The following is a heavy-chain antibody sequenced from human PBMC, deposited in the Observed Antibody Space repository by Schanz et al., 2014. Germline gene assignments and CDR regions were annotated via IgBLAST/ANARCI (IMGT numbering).Heavy chain of an antibody. CDR1: GFTFSRFG. CDR2: VWSDGNTK. D-gene: IGHD3-10*01. J-gene: IGHJ2*01. Sequence: QGQLVESGGGVVQPGRSLRLSCATSGFTFSRFGMHWVRQAPGKGPEWVALVWSDGNTKYYVDSVKGRFTISRDNSKNTLYLQMNRLRTEDTAVYYCATVGSETYSIYWYFDLWGRGTLVTVSS. CDR3: ATVGSETYSIYWYFDL. V-gene: IGHV3-33*01.